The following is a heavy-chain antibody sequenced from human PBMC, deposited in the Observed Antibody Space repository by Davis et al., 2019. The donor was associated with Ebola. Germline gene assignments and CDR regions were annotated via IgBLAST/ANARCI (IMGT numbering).Heavy chain of an antibody. Sequence: ASVKVSCKASGYTFTGYYMHWVRRAPGQGLEWMGWMNPNSGNTGYAQKFQGRVTITADESTSTAYMELSSLRSEDTAVYYCARAIVDIAGGILFYYYGMDVWGKGTTVTVSS. D-gene: IGHD2-2*03. CDR3: ARAIVDIAGGILFYYYGMDV. CDR2: MNPNSGNT. J-gene: IGHJ6*04. V-gene: IGHV1-8*03. CDR1: GYTFTGYY.